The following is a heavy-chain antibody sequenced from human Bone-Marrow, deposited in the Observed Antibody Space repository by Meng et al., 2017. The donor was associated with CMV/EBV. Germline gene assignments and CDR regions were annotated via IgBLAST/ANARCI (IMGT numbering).Heavy chain of an antibody. CDR1: SISSGGYY. J-gene: IGHJ4*02. D-gene: IGHD2-2*01. Sequence: SISSGGYYWSCIRQHPGKGLAWIGYIYYSGSTYYNPSLKSRVTISVDTSKNQFSLKLSSVTAADTAVYYCAGTQVVPAATVPGYFDYWGQGTLVTVSS. V-gene: IGHV4-31*02. CDR3: AGTQVVPAATVPGYFDY. CDR2: IYYSGST.